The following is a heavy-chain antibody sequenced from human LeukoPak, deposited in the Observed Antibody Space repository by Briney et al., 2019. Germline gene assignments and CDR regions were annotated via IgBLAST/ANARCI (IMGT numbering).Heavy chain of an antibody. CDR2: IYYSGST. V-gene: IGHV4-59*01. D-gene: IGHD3-16*01. CDR1: GGSFSGYY. CDR3: ARDQPHWGSLDY. Sequence: NPSETLSLTCAVYGGSFSGYYWSWIRQPPGKGLEWIGYIYYSGSTNYNPSLKGRVTISVDTSKNQFSLKLSSVTAADTAVYYCARDQPHWGSLDYWGQGTLVTVSS. J-gene: IGHJ4*02.